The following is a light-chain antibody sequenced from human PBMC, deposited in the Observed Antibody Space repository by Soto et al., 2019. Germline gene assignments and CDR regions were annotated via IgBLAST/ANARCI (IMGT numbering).Light chain of an antibody. CDR3: QQYVTSSWT. Sequence: EIVLTQSPGTLSLSPGERATLSCRASQTMRSSHLAWYQQKPGQAPRLLIYGASTRTFDVPDRFSGSGSGTNFTLTISRLDLEDSAFYYCQQYVTSSWTFGQGTKVDIK. J-gene: IGKJ1*01. CDR2: GAS. CDR1: QTMRSSH. V-gene: IGKV3-20*01.